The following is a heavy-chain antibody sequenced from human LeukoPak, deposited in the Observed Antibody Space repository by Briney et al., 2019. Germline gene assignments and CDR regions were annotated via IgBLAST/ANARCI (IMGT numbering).Heavy chain of an antibody. CDR2: ISGSGGST. J-gene: IGHJ4*02. CDR3: AKGGYCSGGSCYDDY. Sequence: GGSLRLSCAASGFTFSSYAMSWVRQAPGKGLEWVSAISGSGGSTYYADSVKGRFTISRDNSRNTLYLQMNSLRAEDTALYYCAKGGYCSGGSCYDDYWGQGTLVTVSS. D-gene: IGHD2-15*01. CDR1: GFTFSSYA. V-gene: IGHV3-23*01.